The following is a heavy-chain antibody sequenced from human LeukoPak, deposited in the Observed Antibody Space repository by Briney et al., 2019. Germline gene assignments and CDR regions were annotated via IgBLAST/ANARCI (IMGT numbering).Heavy chain of an antibody. J-gene: IGHJ5*02. CDR3: ARDLLDQGAAAPGNWFDP. Sequence: GRSLRLSCAASGFTFSSYGMHGVRQARGKGLEWVAVIWYDGSNKYYADSVKGRFTISRDNSKNTLYLQMNSLRAEDTAVYYCARDLLDQGAAAPGNWFDPWGREPWSPSPQ. D-gene: IGHD6-13*01. CDR2: IWYDGSNK. V-gene: IGHV3-33*01. CDR1: GFTFSSYG.